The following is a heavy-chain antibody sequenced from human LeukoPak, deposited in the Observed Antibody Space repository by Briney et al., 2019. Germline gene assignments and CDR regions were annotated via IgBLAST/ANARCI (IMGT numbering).Heavy chain of an antibody. Sequence: GGSLRLSCAASGFTFSGSAMHWVRQASGKGLEWVGRIRSKANSYATAYAASVKGRFTISRDDSKNTAYLQMNSLRAEDTAVYYCARDGGREPYPHLVYGMDVWGQGTTVTVSS. CDR2: IRSKANSYAT. V-gene: IGHV3-73*01. D-gene: IGHD1-26*01. J-gene: IGHJ6*02. CDR3: ARDGGREPYPHLVYGMDV. CDR1: GFTFSGSA.